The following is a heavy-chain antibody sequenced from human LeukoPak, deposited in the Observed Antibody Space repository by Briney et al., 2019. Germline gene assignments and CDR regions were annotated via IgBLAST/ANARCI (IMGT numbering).Heavy chain of an antibody. CDR2: IYYSGST. CDR3: AREIGTDIVGATWDY. CDR1: GSSISSSSYY. D-gene: IGHD1-26*01. V-gene: IGHV4-39*07. Sequence: ASETLSLTCTVSGSSISSSSYYWGWIRQPPGKGLEWIGSIYYSGSTYYNPSLKSRVTISVDTSKNQFSLKLSSVTAADTAVYYCAREIGTDIVGATWDYWGQGTLVTVSS. J-gene: IGHJ4*02.